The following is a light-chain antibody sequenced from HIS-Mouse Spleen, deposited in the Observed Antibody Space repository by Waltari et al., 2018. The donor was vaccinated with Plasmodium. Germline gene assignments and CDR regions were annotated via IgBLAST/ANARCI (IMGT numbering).Light chain of an antibody. CDR1: PSVSSSY. Sequence: EIVLTQSPGTLSLSSGERATLSCRASPSVSSSYLAWSQQKPGPAPRLLIYGASSRATGIPDRFSGSGSGTDFTLTISRLEPEDFAVYYCQQYGSSPYTFGQGTKLEIK. J-gene: IGKJ2*01. CDR2: GAS. CDR3: QQYGSSPYT. V-gene: IGKV3-20*01.